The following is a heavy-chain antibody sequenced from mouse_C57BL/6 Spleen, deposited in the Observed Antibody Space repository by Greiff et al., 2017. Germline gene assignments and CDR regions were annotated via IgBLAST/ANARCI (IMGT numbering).Heavy chain of an antibody. CDR2: INPNNGGT. CDR1: GYTFTDYY. D-gene: IGHD4-1*01. Sequence: EVQLQQSGPELVKPGASVKISCKASGYTFTDYYMNWVKQSHGKSLEWIGDINPNNGGTSYNQKFKGKATLTVDKSSSTAYMELRSLTSEDSAVYYCAGELGRADYWGQGTTLTVSS. J-gene: IGHJ2*01. V-gene: IGHV1-26*01. CDR3: AGELGRADY.